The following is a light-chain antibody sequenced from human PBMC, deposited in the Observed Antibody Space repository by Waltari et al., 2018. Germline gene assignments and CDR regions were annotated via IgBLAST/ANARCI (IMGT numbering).Light chain of an antibody. CDR1: QRLLLFTGKTY. Sequence: DILMTQTPLSLSVPPGQPASIPCKSRQRLLLFTGKTYLYWILQKRGQPPQLLVYEASHRLSGVPERFSGSWSGTDFTLKISRVEAEDGGVYYCMQSVQHPWTFGQGTKVEIK. V-gene: IGKV2D-29*01. CDR3: MQSVQHPWT. J-gene: IGKJ1*01. CDR2: EAS.